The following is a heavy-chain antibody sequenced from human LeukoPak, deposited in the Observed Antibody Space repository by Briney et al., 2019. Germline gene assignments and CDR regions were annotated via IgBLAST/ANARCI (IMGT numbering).Heavy chain of an antibody. J-gene: IGHJ4*02. CDR1: GGSFSGYY. V-gene: IGHV4-34*01. CDR3: ARATGATLFDY. Sequence: PSETLSLTCAVYGGSFSGYYWSWIRQPPGKGLEWIGEINHSGSTNYNPSLKSRVTISVDTSKNQFSLKLSSVTAADTAVYYCARATGATLFDYWGQGTLVTVSS. D-gene: IGHD1-26*01. CDR2: INHSGST.